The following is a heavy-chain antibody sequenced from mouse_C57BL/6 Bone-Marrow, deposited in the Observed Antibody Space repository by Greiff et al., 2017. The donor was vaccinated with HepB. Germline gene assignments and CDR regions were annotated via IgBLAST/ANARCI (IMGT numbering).Heavy chain of an antibody. V-gene: IGHV5-17*01. CDR3: ARALYSNYGGFAY. D-gene: IGHD2-5*01. CDR2: ISSGSSTI. J-gene: IGHJ3*01. CDR1: RFTFSDYG. Sequence: EVMLVESGGGLVKPGGSLKLSCAASRFTFSDYGMHWVRQAPEKGLEWVAYISSGSSTIYYADTVKGRFTISRDNAKNTLFLQMTSLRSEDTAMYYCARALYSNYGGFAYWGQGTLVTVSA.